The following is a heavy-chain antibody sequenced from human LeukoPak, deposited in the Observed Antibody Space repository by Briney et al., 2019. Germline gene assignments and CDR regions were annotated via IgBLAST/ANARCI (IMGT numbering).Heavy chain of an antibody. CDR2: IIPIFGTA. V-gene: IGHV1-69*05. D-gene: IGHD5-24*01. CDR1: GGTFSSYA. Sequence: SVKVPCKASGGTFSSYAISWVRQAPGQGLEWMGRIIPIFGTANYAQKFQGRVTITTDESTSTAYMELSSLRSEDTAVYYCASGRWLQAPFDYWGQGTLVTVSS. J-gene: IGHJ4*02. CDR3: ASGRWLQAPFDY.